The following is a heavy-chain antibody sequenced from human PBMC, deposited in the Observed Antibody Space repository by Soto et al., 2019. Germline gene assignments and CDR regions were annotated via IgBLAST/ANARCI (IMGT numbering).Heavy chain of an antibody. Sequence: QVQLVEAGGGVVQPGRSLRLSCAASGFTFSSYGMHWVRQAPGKGLEWVAVIWYDGSNKYYADSVKGRFTISRDNSKNTLYLQMNRLRAEDTAVYYCARDWELGPTWDWGQGTLVTVSS. CDR3: ARDWELGPTWD. CDR2: IWYDGSNK. J-gene: IGHJ4*02. V-gene: IGHV3-33*01. D-gene: IGHD7-27*01. CDR1: GFTFSSYG.